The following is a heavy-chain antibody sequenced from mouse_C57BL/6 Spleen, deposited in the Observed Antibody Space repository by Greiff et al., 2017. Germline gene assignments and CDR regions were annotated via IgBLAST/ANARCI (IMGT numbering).Heavy chain of an antibody. CDR1: GFTFSNYW. CDR3: TSRYYYGSSLLGDYAMDY. V-gene: IGHV6-3*01. Sequence: EVKLVESGGGLVQPGGSMKLSCVASGFTFSNYWMNWVRQSPEKGLEWVAQIRLKSDNYATHYAESVKGRFTISRDDSKSSVYLQMNNLRAEDTGIYYCTSRYYYGSSLLGDYAMDYWGQGTSVTVSS. J-gene: IGHJ4*01. D-gene: IGHD1-1*01. CDR2: IRLKSDNYAT.